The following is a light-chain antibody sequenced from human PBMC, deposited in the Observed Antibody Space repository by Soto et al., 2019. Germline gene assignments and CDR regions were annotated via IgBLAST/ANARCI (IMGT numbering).Light chain of an antibody. CDR1: STDVGAYNY. CDR2: EVT. V-gene: IGLV2-8*01. CDR3: SSYTGNSLGPVV. Sequence: QSALTQPPSASGSPGQSVTISCTGTSTDVGAYNYVSWFQQHPGKVPKLMIYEVTKRPSGVPDRFSGSKSGNTASLTVSGLQAEDEAVYYCSSYTGNSLGPVVFGGGTQLTVL. J-gene: IGLJ2*01.